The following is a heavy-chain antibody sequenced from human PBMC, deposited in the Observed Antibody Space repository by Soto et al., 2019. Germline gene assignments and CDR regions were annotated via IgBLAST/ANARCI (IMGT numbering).Heavy chain of an antibody. CDR1: GFTFSSYA. J-gene: IGHJ4*02. Sequence: EVQLLESGGGLVQPGGSLRLSCAASGFTFSSYAMSWVRQAPGKGLEWVSAISGSGGSTYYADSVKGRFTISRDNSKNTLYLQMNSLRAEDTAVYYCARVSHKRTGWFDYWGQGTLVTVSS. CDR3: ARVSHKRTGWFDY. D-gene: IGHD7-27*01. V-gene: IGHV3-23*01. CDR2: ISGSGGST.